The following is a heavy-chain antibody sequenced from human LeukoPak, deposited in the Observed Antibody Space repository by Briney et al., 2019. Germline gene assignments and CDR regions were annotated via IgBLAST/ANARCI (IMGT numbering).Heavy chain of an antibody. CDR3: AKYGDYYLDY. V-gene: IGHV5-51*01. Sequence: GESLKISCKASGYIFTSYWISWVRQMPGKGLEWMGSIFPGDPDTRYSPSFQGQVTISADKSISTAYLQWSSLKASDTAMYYCAKYGDYYLDYWGQGTLVTVSS. CDR1: GYIFTSYW. CDR2: IFPGDPDT. D-gene: IGHD4-17*01. J-gene: IGHJ4*02.